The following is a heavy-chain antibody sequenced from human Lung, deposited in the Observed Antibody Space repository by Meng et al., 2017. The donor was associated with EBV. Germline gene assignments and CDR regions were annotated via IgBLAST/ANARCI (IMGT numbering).Heavy chain of an antibody. Sequence: EQLQPSGPGPVKPPHTPSLTCVISGDSVSSSSAAWTWIRQSPSRGLEWLGRTYYRSKWYNDYAVFVKSRITINPDTSKNQFSLQLNSVTPEDTAVYYCARGATSVFDLWGRGTLVTVSS. CDR3: ARGATSVFDL. V-gene: IGHV6-1*01. J-gene: IGHJ2*01. CDR1: GDSVSSSSAA. CDR2: TYYRSKWYN.